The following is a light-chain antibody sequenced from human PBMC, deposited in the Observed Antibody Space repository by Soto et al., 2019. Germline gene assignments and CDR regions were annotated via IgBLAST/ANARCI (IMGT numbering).Light chain of an antibody. Sequence: SALTQPASVSGSPGQSITISCTGTSSDVGSYNLVSWYQQHPGKAPKLMIYEVSKRPSGVSNRFSGSKSGNTASLAISGLQAEDEADYYCCSYAGSSGYVFGTGTKSPS. V-gene: IGLV2-23*02. CDR1: SSDVGSYNL. J-gene: IGLJ1*01. CDR2: EVS. CDR3: CSYAGSSGYV.